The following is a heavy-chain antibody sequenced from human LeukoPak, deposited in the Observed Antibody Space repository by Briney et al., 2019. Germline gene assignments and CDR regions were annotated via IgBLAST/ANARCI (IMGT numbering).Heavy chain of an antibody. CDR1: GYTFTGYY. CDR2: INPNSGGT. J-gene: IGHJ6*02. D-gene: IGHD2-2*01. V-gene: IGHV1-2*02. CDR3: ARQAIVPAAIHYYYGMDV. Sequence: GASVKVSCKASGYTFTGYYMHWVRQAPGQGLEWMGWINPNSGGTNYAQKFQGRVTMTRDTSISTAYMELSRLRSDDTAVYYCARQAIVPAAIHYYYGMDVWGQGTTVTVSS.